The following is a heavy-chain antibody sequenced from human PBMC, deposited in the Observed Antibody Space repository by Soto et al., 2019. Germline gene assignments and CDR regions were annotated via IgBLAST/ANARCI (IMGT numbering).Heavy chain of an antibody. V-gene: IGHV1-18*01. CDR1: GYSFTTYG. J-gene: IGHJ6*02. CDR2: ISAYNGNT. Sequence: ASVKVSCKTSGYSFTTYGISWVRQAPGQGLEWMGWISAYNGNTNYAQKLQGRVTMTTDTSTSTAYKELKSLRSDDTAVYYCAREGPAPYYYYGMDVWGQGSTVT. CDR3: AREGPAPYYYYGMDV.